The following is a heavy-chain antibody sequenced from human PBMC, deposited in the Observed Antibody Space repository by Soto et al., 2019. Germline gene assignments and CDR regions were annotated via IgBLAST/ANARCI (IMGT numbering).Heavy chain of an antibody. CDR1: GYTFTSYA. CDR3: ARERARVVLRYFDWLPSYYFDY. V-gene: IGHV1-3*01. Sequence: ASVKVSCKASGYTFTSYAMHWVRQAPGQRLEWMGWINAGNGNKKYSQKFQGRVTITRDTSASTAYMELSSLRAEDTAVYYCARERARVVLRYFDWLPSYYFDYWGQGTLVTVSS. D-gene: IGHD3-9*01. CDR2: INAGNGNK. J-gene: IGHJ4*02.